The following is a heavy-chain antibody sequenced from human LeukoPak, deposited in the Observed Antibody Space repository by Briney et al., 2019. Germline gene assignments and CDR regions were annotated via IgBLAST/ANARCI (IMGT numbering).Heavy chain of an antibody. V-gene: IGHV3-23*01. CDR2: ILGSGGNT. Sequence: GGSLRLSCAASGFTFSSYAMAWVRQAPGKGLEWVSHILGSGGNTYYADSVRGRFTFSRDNSKNTLYLKMNSLRAEDTAVYFCARAKYDYGDPVGWFDPWGQGTLVTVSS. D-gene: IGHD4-17*01. J-gene: IGHJ5*02. CDR3: ARAKYDYGDPVGWFDP. CDR1: GFTFSSYA.